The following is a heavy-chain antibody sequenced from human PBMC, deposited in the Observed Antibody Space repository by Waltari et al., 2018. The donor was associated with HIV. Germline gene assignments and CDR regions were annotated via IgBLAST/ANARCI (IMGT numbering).Heavy chain of an antibody. Sequence: QVQLVQSGADVTKPGSSVKVSCKASGGTFSTYAVSWVRQAPGQGLEWMGGIIPLFGTANYAQKFQDRVTITADDSTTTVYMELSSLRSDDTAVYYCAQEKGSVVVPAEFDPWGQGTLVTVSS. J-gene: IGHJ5*02. V-gene: IGHV1-69*01. D-gene: IGHD2-2*01. CDR1: GGTFSTYA. CDR3: AQEKGSVVVPAEFDP. CDR2: IIPLFGTA.